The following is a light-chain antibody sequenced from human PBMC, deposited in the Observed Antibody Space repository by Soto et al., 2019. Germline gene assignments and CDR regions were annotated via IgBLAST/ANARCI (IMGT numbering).Light chain of an antibody. V-gene: IGLV2-11*01. CDR2: DVS. CDR1: SSDVGGYNY. J-gene: IGLJ1*01. Sequence: QSVLTQPHSVSGSPGQSVTISCTGTSSDVGGYNYVSWYQHHPGKAPKLMIYDVSERPSGVPDRFSGSKSDNTASLTISGLQAEDEADYYCCSYAGSYTHVFGSGTKVTVL. CDR3: CSYAGSYTHV.